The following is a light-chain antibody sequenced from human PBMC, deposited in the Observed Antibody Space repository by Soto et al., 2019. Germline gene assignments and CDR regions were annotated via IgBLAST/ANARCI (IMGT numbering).Light chain of an antibody. CDR1: QSVSRSY. CDR3: QQYGSSPPWT. CDR2: GAS. J-gene: IGKJ1*01. Sequence: ESVLTQSPGTRSLSPGERATLSCRASQSVSRSYLAWYQQKPGQAPRLLIYGASSRATGIPDRFSGSGSGTDFTLTISRLEPEDFAVYYCQQYGSSPPWTFGQGPKVEIK. V-gene: IGKV3-20*01.